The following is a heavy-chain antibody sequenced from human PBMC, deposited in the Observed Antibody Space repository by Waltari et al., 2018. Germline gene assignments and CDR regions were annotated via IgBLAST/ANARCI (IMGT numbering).Heavy chain of an antibody. Sequence: EVQLVESGGGLVQPGGSLGLSWAASGFTFSRFWMSWVRQAPGKGLEWVANIYQDGSVTNYVDSVKGRFTTSRDNARNSLYLQMNSLRADDTAVYYCVRDDDGGMGAVWGQGTTVTVSS. CDR2: IYQDGSVT. CDR3: VRDDDGGMGAV. CDR1: GFTFSRFW. D-gene: IGHD3-16*01. J-gene: IGHJ6*02. V-gene: IGHV3-7*01.